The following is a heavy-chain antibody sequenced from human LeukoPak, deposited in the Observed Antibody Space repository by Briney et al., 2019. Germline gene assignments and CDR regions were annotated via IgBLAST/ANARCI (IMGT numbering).Heavy chain of an antibody. D-gene: IGHD3-22*01. Sequence: SVKVSCKASGGTFSSYAISWVRQAPGQGLEWMGRVIPILGIANYAQKFQGRVTITADKSTSTAYMELSSLRSEDTAVYYCAGAQSPMIVEDYWGQGTLVTVSS. V-gene: IGHV1-69*04. CDR3: AGAQSPMIVEDY. CDR1: GGTFSSYA. J-gene: IGHJ4*02. CDR2: VIPILGIA.